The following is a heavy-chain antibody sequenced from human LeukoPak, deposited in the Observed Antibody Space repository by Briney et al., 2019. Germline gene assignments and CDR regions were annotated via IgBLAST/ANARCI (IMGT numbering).Heavy chain of an antibody. CDR2: ISYDGSNK. V-gene: IGHV3-30*18. CDR1: GFTFSSYG. D-gene: IGHD4-17*01. CDR3: CEKDFPPPFYGDLDY. J-gene: IGHJ4*02. Sequence: PGGSLRLSRAASGFTFSSYGMHWVRQAPGKGLEWVAVISYDGSNKYYADSVKGRFTISRDNSKNTLYLQMKNLRAEDTAVYYCCEKDFPPPFYGDLDYLGQGTLVTVSS.